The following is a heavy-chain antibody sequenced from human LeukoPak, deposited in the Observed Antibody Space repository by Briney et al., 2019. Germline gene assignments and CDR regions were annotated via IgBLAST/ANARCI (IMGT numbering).Heavy chain of an antibody. CDR2: IYSGGST. D-gene: IGHD3-22*01. Sequence: GGSLRLPCAASGFTVSSNYMSWVRQTPGKGLEWVSVIYSGGSTYYADSVKGRFTISRDNSKNTLYLQMNSLRAEDTAVYYCARDPITMIVELTTGTSDIWGRGTMVTVSS. CDR1: GFTVSSNY. V-gene: IGHV3-53*01. J-gene: IGHJ3*02. CDR3: ARDPITMIVELTTGTSDI.